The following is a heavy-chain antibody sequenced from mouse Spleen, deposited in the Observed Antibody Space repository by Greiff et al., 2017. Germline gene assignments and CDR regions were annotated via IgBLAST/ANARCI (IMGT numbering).Heavy chain of an antibody. J-gene: IGHJ4*01. CDR2: IRNKANGYTT. CDR1: GFTFTDYY. CDR3: ARYGTVAYAMDY. V-gene: IGHV7-3*01. D-gene: IGHD1-1*01. Sequence: EVHLVESGGGLVQPGGSLSLSCAASGFTFTDYYMSWVRQPPGKALEWLGFIRNKANGYTTEYSASVKGRFTISRDNSQSILYLQMNALRAEDSATYYCARYGTVAYAMDYWGQGTSVTVSS.